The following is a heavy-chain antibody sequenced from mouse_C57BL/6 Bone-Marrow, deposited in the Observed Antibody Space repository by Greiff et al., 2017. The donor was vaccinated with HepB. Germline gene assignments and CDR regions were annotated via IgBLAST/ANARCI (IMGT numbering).Heavy chain of an antibody. V-gene: IGHV1-80*01. CDR3: ARHYGSSYDWYFDV. CDR1: GYAFSSYW. Sequence: VQVVESGAELVKPGASVKISCKASGYAFSSYWMNWVKQRPGKGLEWIGQIYPGDGDTNYNGKFKGKATLTADKSSSTAYMQLSSLTSEDSAVYFCARHYGSSYDWYFDVWGTGTTVTVSS. D-gene: IGHD1-1*01. J-gene: IGHJ1*03. CDR2: IYPGDGDT.